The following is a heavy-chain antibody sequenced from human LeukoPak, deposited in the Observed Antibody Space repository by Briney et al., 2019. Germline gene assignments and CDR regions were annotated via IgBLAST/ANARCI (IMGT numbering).Heavy chain of an antibody. V-gene: IGHV4-34*01. Sequence: SETLSLTCAVYGGSFSGYYWSWIRQPPGKGLEWIGEINHSGSTNYNPSLKSRVTISVDTSKNQFSLKLSSVTAADTAVYYCARRAYDSSGYWYWGQGTLVTVPS. D-gene: IGHD3-22*01. CDR1: GGSFSGYY. J-gene: IGHJ4*02. CDR3: ARRAYDSSGYWY. CDR2: INHSGST.